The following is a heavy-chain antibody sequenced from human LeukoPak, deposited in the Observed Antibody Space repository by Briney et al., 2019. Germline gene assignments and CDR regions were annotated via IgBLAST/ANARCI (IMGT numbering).Heavy chain of an antibody. CDR2: ISFSGNT. J-gene: IGHJ4*02. Sequence: PSETLSLTCTVSGGSVSSDGYYWSWIRQPPRKGLEWIGFISFSGNTNYNPSLKSRVTISRDTSENQFSLKLRSVTATDTAVYYCARSSAWSPFDYWGQGTLVTVS. D-gene: IGHD6-19*01. CDR1: GGSVSSDGYY. CDR3: ARSSAWSPFDY. V-gene: IGHV4-61*08.